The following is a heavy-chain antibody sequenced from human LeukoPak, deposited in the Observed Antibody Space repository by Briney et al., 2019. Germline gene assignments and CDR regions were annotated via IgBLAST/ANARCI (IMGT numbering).Heavy chain of an antibody. V-gene: IGHV1-24*01. D-gene: IGHD3-3*01. CDR3: ATGVLRFLEWLFDY. CDR2: FDPEDGET. Sequence: ALVKVSCKVSGYTLTELSMHWVRQAPGKGLEWMGGFDPEDGETIYAQKFQGRVTMTEDTSTDTAYMELSSLRSEDTAVYYCATGVLRFLEWLFDYWGQGTLVTVSS. CDR1: GYTLTELS. J-gene: IGHJ4*02.